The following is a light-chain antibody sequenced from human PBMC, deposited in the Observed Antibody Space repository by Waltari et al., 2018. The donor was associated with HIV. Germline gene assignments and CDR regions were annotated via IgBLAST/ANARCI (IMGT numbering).Light chain of an antibody. CDR3: QTFDITLGGFYV. V-gene: IGLV3-21*02. J-gene: IGLJ1*01. Sequence: SSVLTQPPSVSVAPGQTARITCGGSIIGIKSVHWYQQKPGQAPVLVVYADSDRPSGIPERFSASKSGTSGSLTITGLQPEDEADYYCQTFDITLGGFYVFGTGTKVTVL. CDR1: IIGIKS. CDR2: ADS.